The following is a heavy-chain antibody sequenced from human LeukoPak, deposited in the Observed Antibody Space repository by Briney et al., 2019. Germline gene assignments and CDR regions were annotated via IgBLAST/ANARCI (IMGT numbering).Heavy chain of an antibody. CDR3: AKVAPTLYYYNGSGYGAFDS. V-gene: IGHV3-23*01. J-gene: IGHJ4*02. D-gene: IGHD3-22*01. Sequence: GGSLRLSCVASGFTFSSYAMSWVRQAPGKGLDWVSAITGGGGSTYYADSVKGRFTISRDNSKNALFLEMNSLRAEDTAIYYCAKVAPTLYYYNGSGYGAFDSWGQGTLVTVSS. CDR1: GFTFSSYA. CDR2: ITGGGGST.